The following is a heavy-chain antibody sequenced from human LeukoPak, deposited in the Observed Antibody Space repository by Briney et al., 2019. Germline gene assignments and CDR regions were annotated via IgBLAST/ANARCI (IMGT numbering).Heavy chain of an antibody. V-gene: IGHV4-34*01. J-gene: IGHJ5*02. Sequence: SETLSLTCAVYGGSFSGYYWSWIRQPPGKGLEWIGEINHSGSTNYNPSLKSRVTISVDTSKNQFSLKLSSVTAADTAVYYCVSLRPFGWFFNWFDPWGQGTLVTVSS. CDR2: INHSGST. D-gene: IGHD3-9*01. CDR3: VSLRPFGWFFNWFDP. CDR1: GGSFSGYY.